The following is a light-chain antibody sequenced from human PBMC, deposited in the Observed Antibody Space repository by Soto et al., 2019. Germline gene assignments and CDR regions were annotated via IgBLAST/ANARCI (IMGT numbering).Light chain of an antibody. CDR3: SSYTSSSTYV. CDR1: RSDVGGYNY. V-gene: IGLV2-14*01. Sequence: QSALIQPASVSGSPGQSITISCTGTRSDVGGYNYVYWHQQHPGKAPKLMIYDVTNRPSGVSDRFSGSKSGNTASLTISGLQAEDEADYYCSSYTSSSTYVFGAGTKLTVL. J-gene: IGLJ1*01. CDR2: DVT.